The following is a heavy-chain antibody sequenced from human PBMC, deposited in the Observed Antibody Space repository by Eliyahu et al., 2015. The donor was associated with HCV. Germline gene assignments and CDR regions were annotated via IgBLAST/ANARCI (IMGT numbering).Heavy chain of an antibody. CDR2: IKQDGSEK. Sequence: EVQLVESGGALVQPGGSLRLSCAASGFTFSDHWMSWVRQAPGKGLEWVANIKQDGSEKYYVDSVKGRFTISRDNAKNSLSLQMNSLRAEDTAVYYCARDRFWGQGTLVTVSS. D-gene: IGHD3-3*01. V-gene: IGHV3-7*01. J-gene: IGHJ4*02. CDR3: ARDRF. CDR1: GFTFSDHW.